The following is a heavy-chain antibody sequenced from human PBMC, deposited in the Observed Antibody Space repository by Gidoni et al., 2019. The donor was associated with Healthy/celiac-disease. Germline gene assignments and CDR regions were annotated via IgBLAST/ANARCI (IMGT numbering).Heavy chain of an antibody. Sequence: VQLVQSGAEAKKPGAAVKVTCKASGYSRIEDNMDWMRQAPGQGREWMGWIKPNTGDTLYAQKFQVMVTMTRDTSISTADLELSSLRSDDAAVYYCAIDIGHYDILTCYLIGGGFDYWGQGTLVTVSS. V-gene: IGHV1-2*02. CDR1: GYSRIEDN. D-gene: IGHD3-9*01. CDR3: AIDIGHYDILTCYLIGGGFDY. CDR2: IKPNTGDT. J-gene: IGHJ4*02.